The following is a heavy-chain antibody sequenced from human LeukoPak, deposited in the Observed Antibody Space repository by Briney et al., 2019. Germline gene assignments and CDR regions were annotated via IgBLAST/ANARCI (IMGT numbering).Heavy chain of an antibody. V-gene: IGHV4-31*03. CDR1: GGSISSGGYY. CDR2: IYYSGST. D-gene: IGHD2-2*01. J-gene: IGHJ6*02. Sequence: SETLSLTCTVSGGSISSGGYYWSWIRQHPGKGLEWIGYIYYSGSTYYNPFLKSRVTISVDTSKNQFSLKLSSVTAADTAVYYCARVLVVPTDYYYYGMDVWGQGTTVTVTS. CDR3: ARVLVVPTDYYYYGMDV.